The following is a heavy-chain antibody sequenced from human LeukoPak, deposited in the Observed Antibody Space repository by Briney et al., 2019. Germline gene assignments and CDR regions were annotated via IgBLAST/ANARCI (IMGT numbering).Heavy chain of an antibody. J-gene: IGHJ4*02. D-gene: IGHD5-12*01. V-gene: IGHV4-34*01. CDR3: VRLVGGDIDY. CDR2: INHSGST. Sequence: SETLSLTCAVYGGSFSGYYWSWIRQPPGKGLEWIGEINHSGSTNYNPSLKSRITISVDTSKNQFSLKLSSVTAADTAVYYCVRLVGGDIDYWGQGTLVTVSS. CDR1: GGSFSGYY.